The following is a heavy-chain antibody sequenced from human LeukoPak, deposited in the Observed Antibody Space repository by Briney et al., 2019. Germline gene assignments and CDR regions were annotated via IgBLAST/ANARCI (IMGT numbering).Heavy chain of an antibody. Sequence: GGSLRLSCAASGFTFTNYAMSWVRQAPGRGLEWVSNISPGGSTNYADSVKGRFTISRDNYKNTMYLQMNSLRAEDTAVYYCAKENAYYYDSSGPDYWGQGTLVTVSS. D-gene: IGHD3-22*01. V-gene: IGHV3-23*01. CDR1: GFTFTNYA. J-gene: IGHJ4*02. CDR3: AKENAYYYDSSGPDY. CDR2: ISPGGST.